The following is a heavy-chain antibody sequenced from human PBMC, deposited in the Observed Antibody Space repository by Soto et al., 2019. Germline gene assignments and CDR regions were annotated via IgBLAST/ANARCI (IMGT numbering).Heavy chain of an antibody. J-gene: IGHJ3*02. CDR3: ARHGWPMTMATIGEHAFDI. V-gene: IGHV4-30-4*01. D-gene: IGHD5-12*01. Sequence: TLSLTCTVSGGSISSGDYYWSWIRQPPGKGLEWIGYIYYSVSTYYNPSLKSRVTISVDTSKNQFSLKLSSVTAADTAVYYCARHGWPMTMATIGEHAFDIWGQGTMVTVSS. CDR2: IYYSVST. CDR1: GGSISSGDYY.